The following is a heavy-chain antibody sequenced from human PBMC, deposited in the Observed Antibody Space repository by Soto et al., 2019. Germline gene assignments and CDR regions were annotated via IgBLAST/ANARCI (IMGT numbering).Heavy chain of an antibody. CDR3: ANYYYESLY. V-gene: IGHV4-31*03. CDR1: GGSISSGSYF. Sequence: QVQLQESGPGLVKPSQTLSLTCTVSGGSISSGSYFWNWIRQHPGKGLEWIGYIHYSGSTYYNPSLKSRVTISIDASKNQFSLKLTSVTAADTAVYYCANYYYESLYWGQGTLVTVSS. J-gene: IGHJ4*02. CDR2: IHYSGST. D-gene: IGHD3-22*01.